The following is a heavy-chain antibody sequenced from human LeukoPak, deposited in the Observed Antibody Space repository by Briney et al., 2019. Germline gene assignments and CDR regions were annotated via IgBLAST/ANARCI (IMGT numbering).Heavy chain of an antibody. CDR3: AKDIGERGYSVH. D-gene: IGHD5/OR15-5a*01. CDR1: GFTFDDYG. J-gene: IGHJ4*02. Sequence: GGSLRLSCAASGFTFDDYGMSWVRQAPGKGLEWVSGINWNGGSTGYADSVKGRFTISRDNAKNSLYLQMNSLRTEDTAFYYCAKDIGERGYSVHWGQGTLVTVSS. V-gene: IGHV3-20*04. CDR2: INWNGGST.